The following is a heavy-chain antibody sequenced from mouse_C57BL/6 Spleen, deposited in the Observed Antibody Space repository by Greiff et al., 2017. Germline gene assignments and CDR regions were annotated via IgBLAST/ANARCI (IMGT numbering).Heavy chain of an antibody. V-gene: IGHV1-15*01. J-gene: IGHJ3*01. CDR3: TRGGITTVVGAWFAD. CDR1: GYTFTDYE. D-gene: IGHD1-1*01. CDR2: IDPETGGT. Sequence: QVQLQQSGAELVRPGASVTLSCKASGYTFTDYEMHWVKQTPVHGLEWIGAIDPETGGTAYNQKFKGKAILTADKSSSTAYMELRSLTSEDSAVYYCTRGGITTVVGAWFADWGQGSLVTVSA.